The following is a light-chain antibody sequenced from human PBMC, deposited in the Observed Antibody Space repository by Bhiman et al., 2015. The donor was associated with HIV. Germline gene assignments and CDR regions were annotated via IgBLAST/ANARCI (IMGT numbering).Light chain of an antibody. V-gene: IGLV3-19*01. Sequence: SSELTQDPATVCGLGTDSQDHMPRRTASEIIMQAGTNRTPGQAPVLVIFGKNNRPSGIPDRFSASSSGNIASLTITGAQAEDEADYYCHSRDSSGYHVVFGGGTKLTVL. J-gene: IGLJ2*01. CDR2: GKN. CDR1: ASEII. CDR3: HSRDSSGYHVV.